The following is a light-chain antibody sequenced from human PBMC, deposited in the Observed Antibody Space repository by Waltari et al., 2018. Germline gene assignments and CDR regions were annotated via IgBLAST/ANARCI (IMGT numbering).Light chain of an antibody. J-gene: IGKJ4*01. CDR3: QQYDSIVLT. CDR2: GAS. V-gene: IGKV3-20*01. Sequence: EIVLTQSPGTLSLSPGERATLSCRASQSVSRTLAWYQQKPGQAPRLLIYGASSRATGIPDRFSGSGSGTDFTLTISRLEPEDFAVYYCQQYDSIVLTFGGGTRVEI. CDR1: QSVSRT.